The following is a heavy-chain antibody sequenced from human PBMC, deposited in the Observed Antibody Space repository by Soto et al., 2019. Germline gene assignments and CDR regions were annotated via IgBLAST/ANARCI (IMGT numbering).Heavy chain of an antibody. J-gene: IGHJ4*02. D-gene: IGHD3-9*01. V-gene: IGHV1-2*04. CDR1: GYTFTGYY. CDR3: ARAPLRYFDWLLPNSYYFDY. CDR2: INPNSGGT. Sequence: ASVKVSCKASGYTFTGYYMHWVRQAPGQGLEWMGWINPNSGGTNYAQKFQGWVTMTRDTSISTAYMELSRLRSDDTAVYYCARAPLRYFDWLLPNSYYFDYWGQGTLVTVSS.